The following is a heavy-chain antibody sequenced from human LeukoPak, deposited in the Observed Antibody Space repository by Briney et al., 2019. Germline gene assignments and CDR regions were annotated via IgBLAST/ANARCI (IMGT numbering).Heavy chain of an antibody. D-gene: IGHD2-15*01. J-gene: IGHJ4*02. CDR2: ISSSSSYI. Sequence: GGSLRLSCAASGFTFSSYSMNWVRQAPGKGLEWVSSISSSSSYIYYADSVKGRFTIFRDNAKNSLYLQMNSLRAEDTAVYYCARDLQVAATSYLYWGQGTLVTVSS. CDR1: GFTFSSYS. CDR3: ARDLQVAATSYLY. V-gene: IGHV3-21*01.